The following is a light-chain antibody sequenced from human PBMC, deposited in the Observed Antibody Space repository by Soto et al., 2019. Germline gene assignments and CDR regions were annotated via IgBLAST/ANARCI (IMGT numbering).Light chain of an antibody. CDR2: GNS. CDR3: QSYDSSLSGCVV. J-gene: IGLJ2*01. CDR1: SSNIGAGYD. Sequence: QSVLTQPPSVSGAPGQRVTISCTGSSSNIGAGYDVHWCQQLPGTAPKLLIYGNSNRPSGVPDRFSGSKSGTSASLAITGLQAEDEADYYCQSYDSSLSGCVVFGGGTKLTVL. V-gene: IGLV1-40*01.